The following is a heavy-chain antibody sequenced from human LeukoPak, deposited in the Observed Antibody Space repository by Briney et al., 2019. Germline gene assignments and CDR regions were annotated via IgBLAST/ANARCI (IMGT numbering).Heavy chain of an antibody. CDR1: GFTFSSSW. CDR3: ARISIAVAGGAY. CDR2: IKQDGSEK. V-gene: IGHV3-7*01. D-gene: IGHD6-19*01. Sequence: PGGSLRLSCAASGFTFSSSWISWVRQAPGKGREWVANIKQDGSEKYYVDSVKGRFTISRDNAKNSLYLQMDSLRAEDTAVYYCARISIAVAGGAYWGQGTLVTVSS. J-gene: IGHJ4*02.